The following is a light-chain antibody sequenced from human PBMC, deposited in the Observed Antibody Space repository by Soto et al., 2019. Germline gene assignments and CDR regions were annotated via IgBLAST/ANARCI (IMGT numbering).Light chain of an antibody. CDR2: DAS. CDR1: QSVSSY. J-gene: IGKJ2*01. V-gene: IGKV3-11*01. CDR3: QKYNSYTYT. Sequence: EIVLTQSPATLSLSPGERATLSCRASQSVSSYLAWYQQKPGQAPRLLIFDASNRATGIPARFSGSGSGTDFTLTISSLEPEDFAVYYCQKYNSYTYTFGQGTKLEIK.